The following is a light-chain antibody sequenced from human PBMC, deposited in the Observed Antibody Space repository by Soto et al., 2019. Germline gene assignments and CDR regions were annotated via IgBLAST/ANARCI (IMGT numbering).Light chain of an antibody. V-gene: IGKV3-15*01. Sequence: EIVMTQSPATLSVSPGERATLFCRASQGVNTYLAWYQQKPGQAPRLLIYGPSTRATGIPARFSGSGSGTEFTLTISSLQSEDFAFYYCQQYNNWPWTFGQGTKVEIK. J-gene: IGKJ1*01. CDR1: QGVNTY. CDR2: GPS. CDR3: QQYNNWPWT.